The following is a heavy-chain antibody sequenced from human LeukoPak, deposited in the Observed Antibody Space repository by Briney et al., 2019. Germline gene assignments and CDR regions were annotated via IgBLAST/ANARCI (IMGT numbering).Heavy chain of an antibody. J-gene: IGHJ6*03. CDR2: VRVDGHTT. CDR1: GFIFSNYG. V-gene: IGHV3-23*01. CDR3: VTAPYGDYYYYMDV. D-gene: IGHD4-17*01. Sequence: GGSLRLSCVASGFIFSNYGMSWVRQVPGKGLEWVSSVRVDGHTTFYADSVKGRFTISRDNSKNTLYLQMNSLRAEDTAVYYRVTAPYGDYYYYMDVWGKGTTVTISS.